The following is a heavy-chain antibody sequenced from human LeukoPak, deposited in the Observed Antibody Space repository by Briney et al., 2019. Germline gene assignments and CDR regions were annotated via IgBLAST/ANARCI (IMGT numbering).Heavy chain of an antibody. J-gene: IGHJ4*02. V-gene: IGHV3-30*18. CDR3: AKDLSY. CDR2: ISYDGSNK. Sequence: GGSLRLSCAASGFTFSSYGMHWVRQAPGKGLEWVAVISYDGSNKYYADSVKSRFTISRDNSKNKLYLQMNSLRAEDTAVYYCAKDLSYWGQGTLVTVSS. CDR1: GFTFSSYG. D-gene: IGHD2/OR15-2a*01.